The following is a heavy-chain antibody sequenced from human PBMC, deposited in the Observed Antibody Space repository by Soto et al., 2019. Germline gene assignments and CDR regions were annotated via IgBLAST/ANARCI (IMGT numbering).Heavy chain of an antibody. Sequence: GASVKVSCKAYDFSFTSHGISWVRQAPGQGLEWMGWISLYNGNTNYAQKLQGRVTMTTDTSTSTAYMELRSLRSDDTAVYYCARGVGAIQPFDYWGQGTLVTVS. CDR2: ISLYNGNT. CDR1: DFSFTSHG. V-gene: IGHV1-18*04. J-gene: IGHJ4*02. D-gene: IGHD1-26*01. CDR3: ARGVGAIQPFDY.